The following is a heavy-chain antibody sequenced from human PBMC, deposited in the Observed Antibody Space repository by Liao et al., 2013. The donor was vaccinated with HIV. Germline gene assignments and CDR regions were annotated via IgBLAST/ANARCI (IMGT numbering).Heavy chain of an antibody. CDR2: IYYTGKT. J-gene: IGHJ6*03. D-gene: IGHD3-16*01. CDR3: ARGLGSDYYYYYYMDV. Sequence: QVQLQESGPGLLKPSQTLSLTCTVSGGPISSGDNYWSWIRQPPGKGLEWIGYIYYTGKTYYNPSLKSRLTISVDTSKNQFSLKLSSVTAADTAVYYCARGLGSDYYYYYYMDVWGKGTTVTVSS. CDR1: GGPISSGDNY. V-gene: IGHV4-30-4*08.